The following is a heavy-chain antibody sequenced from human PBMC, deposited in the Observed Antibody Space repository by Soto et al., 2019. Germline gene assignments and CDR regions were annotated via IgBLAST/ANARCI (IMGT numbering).Heavy chain of an antibody. Sequence: PGWSLRLSCASSVFTFISYAMSWVRQAPGKGLEWVSAISGSGGSTYYADSVKGRFTISRDNSKNTLYLQMNSLRAEDTAVYYCAKVGPESIAARPRALNAFDIWGQGTMVTVSS. CDR2: ISGSGGST. J-gene: IGHJ3*02. D-gene: IGHD6-6*01. CDR3: AKVGPESIAARPRALNAFDI. V-gene: IGHV3-23*01. CDR1: VFTFISYA.